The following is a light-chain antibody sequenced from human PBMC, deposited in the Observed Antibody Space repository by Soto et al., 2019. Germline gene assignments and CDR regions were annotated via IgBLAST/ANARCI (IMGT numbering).Light chain of an antibody. J-gene: IGKJ1*01. CDR2: GAS. Sequence: EIVLTQSPGTLSLSPGERATLSCRASQSISSTFLAWYQQKPGQAPRVLIYGASSRATGIPDRFSGSGSGTDFNLTISRLEPEDFAVYYCQQYESSRTFGQGTKVE. CDR1: QSISSTF. V-gene: IGKV3-20*01. CDR3: QQYESSRT.